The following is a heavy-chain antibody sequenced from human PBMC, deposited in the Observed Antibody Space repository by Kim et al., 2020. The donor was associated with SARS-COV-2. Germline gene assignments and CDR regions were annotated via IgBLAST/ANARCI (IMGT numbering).Heavy chain of an antibody. J-gene: IGHJ4*02. CDR3: ARARYSNNLYTDPYFDY. D-gene: IGHD6-13*01. CDR1: GGSFSGYY. CDR2: INHSGST. V-gene: IGHV4-34*01. Sequence: SETLSLTCAVYGGSFSGYYWSWIRQPPGKGLEWIGEINHSGSTNYNPSLRSRVTISVDTSKNQFSLKLSSVTAADTAVYFCARARYSNNLYTDPYFDYWGQGTLVTVSS.